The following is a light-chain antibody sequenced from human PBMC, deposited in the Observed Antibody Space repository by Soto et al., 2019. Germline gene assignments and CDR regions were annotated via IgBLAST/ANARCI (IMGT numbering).Light chain of an antibody. CDR1: SSDVGGYKY. V-gene: IGLV2-14*01. CDR2: EVS. CDR3: SSYTSSSTPVV. Sequence: QSALTQPASVSGSPGQSITISCTGTSSDVGGYKYVSWYQLHPGKAPKLMIYEVSNRPSGVSKRFSGSKSGNTASLTISGLQTEDEADYYCSSYTSSSTPVVFGGGTKLTVL. J-gene: IGLJ2*01.